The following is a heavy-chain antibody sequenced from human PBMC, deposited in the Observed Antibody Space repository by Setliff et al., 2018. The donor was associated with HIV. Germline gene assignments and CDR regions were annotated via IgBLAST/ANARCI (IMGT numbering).Heavy chain of an antibody. Sequence: GGSLRLSCAVSEFTFSAYWMHWVRQAPGKGLVWVSRINGDGSATTYADSVKGRFTISRDNAKNTLYLQMNSLRPEDTAVYYCARVFGPHDGYVDYWGQGTLVTVSS. V-gene: IGHV3-74*01. J-gene: IGHJ4*02. CDR2: INGDGSAT. CDR3: ARVFGPHDGYVDY. D-gene: IGHD2-8*01. CDR1: EFTFSAYW.